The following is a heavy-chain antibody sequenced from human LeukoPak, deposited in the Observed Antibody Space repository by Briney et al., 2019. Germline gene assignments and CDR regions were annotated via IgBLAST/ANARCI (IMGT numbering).Heavy chain of an antibody. Sequence: GGSLRLSCAASGFTFRTYSMNWVRQAPGKGLEWVSSISSTSTYIYYADSVKGRFTISRDNAKNSLYLQMNSLRAEDTAVYYCARGPSVVRGVIITSNYYYYMDVWGKGTTVTVSS. CDR3: ARGPSVVRGVIITSNYYYYMDV. V-gene: IGHV3-21*01. CDR2: ISSTSTYI. D-gene: IGHD3-10*01. CDR1: GFTFRTYS. J-gene: IGHJ6*03.